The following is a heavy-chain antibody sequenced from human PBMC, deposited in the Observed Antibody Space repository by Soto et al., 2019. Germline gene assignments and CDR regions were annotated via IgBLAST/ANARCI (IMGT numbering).Heavy chain of an antibody. CDR2: ISGRGGST. CDR3: ARMVTYDYSNYFDY. D-gene: IGHD4-4*01. J-gene: IGHJ4*02. V-gene: IGHV3-23*01. Sequence: PGGSLRLSCAASGVTVSSYAMSWVRQAPGKGLEWVSAISGRGGSTYYADSVKSRFTISRDNSKNTLYLQMNSLRAEDTAVYYCARMVTYDYSNYFDYWGQGTLVTVSS. CDR1: GVTVSSYA.